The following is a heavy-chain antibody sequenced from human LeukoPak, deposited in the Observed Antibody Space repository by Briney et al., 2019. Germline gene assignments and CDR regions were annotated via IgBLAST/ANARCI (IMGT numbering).Heavy chain of an antibody. CDR1: GFIFSSYW. Sequence: PGGSLTLSCAPSGFIFSSYWMHWVRQVPGKGLVWVLRISSEGGTTSYAHSVKGRFTLSRDNAKNTLYLQLNSLRAEDTAVYYCAREPYYDILTGYYMGGCYFDYWGQGTLVTVSS. CDR3: AREPYYDILTGYYMGGCYFDY. J-gene: IGHJ4*02. D-gene: IGHD3-9*01. CDR2: ISSEGGTT. V-gene: IGHV3-74*01.